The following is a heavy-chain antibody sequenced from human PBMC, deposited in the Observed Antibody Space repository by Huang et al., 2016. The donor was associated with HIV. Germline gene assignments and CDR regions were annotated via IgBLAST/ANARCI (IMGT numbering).Heavy chain of an antibody. J-gene: IGHJ6*02. D-gene: IGHD3-10*01. CDR1: GYRFRSNW. CDR2: IDPGDVDT. Sequence: EVQLVQSGAEVKKPGESLKISCKGSGYRFRSNWIGWVRQMPGKGLEWVGIIDPGDVDTRYSPSVQGQVTISADKSINTAYLQWSSLKASDTAMYYCARLIGSPSFYYGLDVWGQGTTVTVSS. CDR3: ARLIGSPSFYYGLDV. V-gene: IGHV5-51*01.